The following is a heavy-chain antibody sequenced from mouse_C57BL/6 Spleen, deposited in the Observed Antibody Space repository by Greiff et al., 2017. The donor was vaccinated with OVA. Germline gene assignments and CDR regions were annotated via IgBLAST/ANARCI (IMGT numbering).Heavy chain of an antibody. V-gene: IGHV5-9-1*02. Sequence: DVQLVESGEGLVKPGGSLKLSCAASGFTFSSYAMSWVRQTPEKRLEWVAYISSGGDYIYYADTVKGRFTISRDNARNTLYLQMSSLKSEDTAMYYCTRGDYGSSRRNFFDYWGQGTTLTVSS. CDR3: TRGDYGSSRRNFFDY. J-gene: IGHJ2*01. D-gene: IGHD1-1*01. CDR2: ISSGGDYI. CDR1: GFTFSSYA.